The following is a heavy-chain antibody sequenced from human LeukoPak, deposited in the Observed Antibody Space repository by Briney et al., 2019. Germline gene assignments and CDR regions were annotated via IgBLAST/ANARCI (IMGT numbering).Heavy chain of an antibody. D-gene: IGHD4-23*01. Sequence: GGSLRLSCAASGFTFTTYGMHWVRQAPGKGLEWVAVIWYDGSNKYYADSVKGRFTISRDNSKNTLYLQMNSLRAEDTALYYCAKDLAEAGNLGFDYWGQGTLVTVSS. J-gene: IGHJ4*02. CDR3: AKDLAEAGNLGFDY. CDR1: GFTFTTYG. V-gene: IGHV3-33*06. CDR2: IWYDGSNK.